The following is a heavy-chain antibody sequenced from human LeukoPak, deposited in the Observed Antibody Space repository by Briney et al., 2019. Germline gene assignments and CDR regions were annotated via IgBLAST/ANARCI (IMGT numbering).Heavy chain of an antibody. Sequence: GGSLRLSCAASGFTFSKFGMGWVRQAPGKGLEWVSGLTNSGGSIYYAAAVKGRFTISRDNSKNTLYLQLNSLRAEDTALYYCASASPAADYWGQGTLVTVSS. CDR1: GFTFSKFG. CDR2: LTNSGGSI. CDR3: ASASPAADY. J-gene: IGHJ4*02. V-gene: IGHV3-23*01. D-gene: IGHD2-15*01.